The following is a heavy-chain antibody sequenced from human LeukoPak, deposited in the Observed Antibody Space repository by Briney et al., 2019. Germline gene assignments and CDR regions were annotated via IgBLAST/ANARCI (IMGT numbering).Heavy chain of an antibody. J-gene: IGHJ6*04. Sequence: SVKVSCKASGGTFSSYAISWVRQAPGQGLEWMGRIIPIFGTAKYAQKFQGRVTITTDESTSTAYMELSSLRSEDTAVYYCARASITIFAVDPSEDVWGKGTTVTVSS. CDR2: IIPIFGTA. D-gene: IGHD3-3*01. V-gene: IGHV1-69*05. CDR3: ARASITIFAVDPSEDV. CDR1: GGTFSSYA.